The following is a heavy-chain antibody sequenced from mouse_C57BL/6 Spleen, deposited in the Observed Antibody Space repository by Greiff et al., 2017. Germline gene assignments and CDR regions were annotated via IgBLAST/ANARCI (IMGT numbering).Heavy chain of an antibody. D-gene: IGHD1-1*01. Sequence: QVQLKQPGAELVMPGASVKLSCKASGYTFTSYWMHWVKQRPGQGLEWIGEIDPSDSYTNYNQKFKGKSTLTVDKSSSTAYMQLSSLTSEDSAVYYCARSGSTTVVAKAYYFEYWGQGTTLTVSS. V-gene: IGHV1-69*01. CDR1: GYTFTSYW. CDR2: IDPSDSYT. CDR3: ARSGSTTVVAKAYYFEY. J-gene: IGHJ2*01.